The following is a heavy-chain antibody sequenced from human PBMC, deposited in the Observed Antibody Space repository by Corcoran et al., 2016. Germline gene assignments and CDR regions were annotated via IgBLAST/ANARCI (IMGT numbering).Heavy chain of an antibody. CDR2: IVVGSGNT. CDR3: AADAYTRDAFDI. D-gene: IGHD1-1*01. V-gene: IGHV1-58*01. CDR1: GFTFTSSA. J-gene: IGHJ3*02. Sequence: QMQPVQSGPEVKKPGTSVKVSCKASGFTFTSSAVQWVRQARGQRLEWIGWIVVGSGNTNYAQKFQERVTITRDMSTSTAYMELSSLRSEDTAVYYCAADAYTRDAFDIWGQGTMVTVSS.